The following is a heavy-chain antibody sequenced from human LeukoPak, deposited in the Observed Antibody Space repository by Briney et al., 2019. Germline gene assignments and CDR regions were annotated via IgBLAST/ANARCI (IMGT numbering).Heavy chain of an antibody. D-gene: IGHD3-10*01. CDR2: ISSSSSYI. CDR3: AKRDSHYGSGSYHLDY. J-gene: IGHJ4*02. V-gene: IGHV3-21*04. CDR1: GFTFSSYS. Sequence: GGSLRLSCAASGFTFSSYSMNWVRQAPGKGLEWVSSISSSSSYIYYADSVKGRFTISRDNAKNSLYLQMNSLRAEDTAVYYCAKRDSHYGSGSYHLDYWGQGTLVTVSS.